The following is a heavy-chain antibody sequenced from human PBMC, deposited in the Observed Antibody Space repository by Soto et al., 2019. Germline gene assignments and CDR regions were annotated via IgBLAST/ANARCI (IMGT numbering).Heavy chain of an antibody. Sequence: SETLSLTCAVYSRSFRDYYWTWIRKPPGKGLEFIGEINHSGTTHYNPSLKSRVTISVDTSKNHFSLKMNSVTAADTAVYYCARSPKSTDFPYYVDFWGQGTLVTDS. J-gene: IGHJ4*02. V-gene: IGHV4-34*01. CDR2: INHSGTT. CDR1: SRSFRDYY. CDR3: ARSPKSTDFPYYVDF. D-gene: IGHD2-21*01.